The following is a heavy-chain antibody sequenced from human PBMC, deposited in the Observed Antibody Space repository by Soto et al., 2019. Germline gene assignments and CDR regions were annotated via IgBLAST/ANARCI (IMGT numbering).Heavy chain of an antibody. CDR3: ARHAISTVRVTYDY. J-gene: IGHJ4*02. V-gene: IGHV4-59*01. CDR2: MYYTGNN. CDR1: GGSISGYY. Sequence: SETLALTCTVSGGSISGYYWSWIRQPPGKGLEWIGYMYYTGNNNYHPSLKSRVTISLDTSKNQFSLKLSSVTAADTAVYYCARHAISTVRVTYDYWGQGAQVT. D-gene: IGHD3-10*01.